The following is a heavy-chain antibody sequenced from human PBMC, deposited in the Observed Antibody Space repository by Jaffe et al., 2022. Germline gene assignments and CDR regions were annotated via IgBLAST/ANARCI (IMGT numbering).Heavy chain of an antibody. D-gene: IGHD3-3*01. Sequence: EVQLLESGGGLVQPGGSLRLSCAASGFTFSSYAMSWVRQAPGKGLEWVSAISGSGGSTYYADSVKGRFTISRDNSKNTLYLQMNSLRAEDTAVYYCAKTGDTIFGVVDDASYFDYWGQGTLVTVSS. J-gene: IGHJ4*02. CDR3: AKTGDTIFGVVDDASYFDY. V-gene: IGHV3-23*01. CDR2: ISGSGGST. CDR1: GFTFSSYA.